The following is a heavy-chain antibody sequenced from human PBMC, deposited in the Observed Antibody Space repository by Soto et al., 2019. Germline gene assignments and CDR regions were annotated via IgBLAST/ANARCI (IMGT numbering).Heavy chain of an antibody. V-gene: IGHV4-39*01. Sequence: WETLSLTCTVSGGSISSSSYYWGWIRQPPGKGLEWIGSIYYSGSTYYNPSLKSRVTISVDTSKNQFSLKLSSVTAADTAVYYCARGGVATTPFDYWGQGTLVTVSS. CDR2: IYYSGST. D-gene: IGHD5-12*01. CDR3: ARGGVATTPFDY. CDR1: GGSISSSSYY. J-gene: IGHJ4*02.